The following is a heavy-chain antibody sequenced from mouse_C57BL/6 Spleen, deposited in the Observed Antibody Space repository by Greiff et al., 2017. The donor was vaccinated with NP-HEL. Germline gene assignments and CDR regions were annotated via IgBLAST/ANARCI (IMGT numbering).Heavy chain of an antibody. D-gene: IGHD1-1*01. CDR3: ARARTTVVATPFDV. V-gene: IGHV5-17*01. J-gene: IGHJ1*03. Sequence: EVQVVESGGGLVKPGGSLKLSCAASGFTFSDYGMHWVRQAPEKGLEWVAYISSGSSTIYYADTVKGRFTISRDNAKNTLFLQMTSLRSEDTAMYYCARARTTVVATPFDVWGTGTTVTVSS. CDR2: ISSGSSTI. CDR1: GFTFSDYG.